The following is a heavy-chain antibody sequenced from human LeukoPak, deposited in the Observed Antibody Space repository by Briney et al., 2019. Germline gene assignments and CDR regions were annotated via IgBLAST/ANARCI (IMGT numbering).Heavy chain of an antibody. CDR3: ANRPTVTTFAPDY. V-gene: IGHV3-23*01. Sequence: GGSLRLSCAASGFTFSSYTMSWVRQAPGKGLEWVSGISGSGGSTYYADSVKGRFTISRDNSKNTLYLQMNSLRAEDTAVYYCANRPTVTTFAPDYWGQGTLVTVSS. CDR2: ISGSGGST. CDR1: GFTFSSYT. J-gene: IGHJ4*02. D-gene: IGHD4-17*01.